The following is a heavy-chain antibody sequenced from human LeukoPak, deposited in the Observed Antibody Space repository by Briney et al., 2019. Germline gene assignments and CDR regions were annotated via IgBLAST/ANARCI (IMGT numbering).Heavy chain of an antibody. CDR3: ARDLIRYCSGGSCYSVRYGMDV. D-gene: IGHD2-15*01. V-gene: IGHV1-18*01. CDR1: GYTFTSYG. J-gene: IGHJ6*02. CDR2: SSAYNGNT. Sequence: ASVKVSCKASGYTFTSYGISWVRQAPGQGLEWMGWSSAYNGNTNYAQKLQGRVTMTTDTSTSTAYMELRSLRSDDTAVYYCARDLIRYCSGGSCYSVRYGMDVWGQGTTVTVSS.